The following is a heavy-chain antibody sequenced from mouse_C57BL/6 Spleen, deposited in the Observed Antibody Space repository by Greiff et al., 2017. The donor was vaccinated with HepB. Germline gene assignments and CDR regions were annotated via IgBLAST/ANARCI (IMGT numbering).Heavy chain of an antibody. CDR3: ARGSSYAYYAMDY. D-gene: IGHD1-1*01. Sequence: EVMLVESGGGLVKPGGSLKLSCAASGFTFSSYAMSWVRQTPEKRLEWVATISDGGSYTYYPDNVKGRFTISRDNAKNNLYLQMSHLRSEDTAMYYCARGSSYAYYAMDYWGQGTSVTVSS. J-gene: IGHJ4*01. CDR2: ISDGGSYT. CDR1: GFTFSSYA. V-gene: IGHV5-4*03.